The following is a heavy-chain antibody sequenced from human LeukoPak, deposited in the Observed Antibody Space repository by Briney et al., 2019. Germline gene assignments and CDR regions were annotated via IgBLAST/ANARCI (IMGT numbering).Heavy chain of an antibody. J-gene: IGHJ4*02. CDR1: GFTFTAYL. Sequence: GGSLGLSCAASGFTFTAYLIHWVRRAPGKGLEWVAVMSSDGNAMFYADSVKGRFTISRDNSKNTLYLQMNSLRAEDTAVYYCVRESEYYFDHSASFDYWGQGTLVTVSS. V-gene: IGHV3-30-3*01. CDR3: VRESEYYFDHSASFDY. D-gene: IGHD3-22*01. CDR2: MSSDGNAM.